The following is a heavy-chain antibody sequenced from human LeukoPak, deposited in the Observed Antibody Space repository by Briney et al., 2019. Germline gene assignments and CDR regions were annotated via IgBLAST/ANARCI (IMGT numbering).Heavy chain of an antibody. CDR3: ARSPYYDFWSDNWFDP. Sequence: GGSLRLSCAASRFTFDDYAMHWVRQAPGKGLEWVSLISGDGGSTYYADSVKGRFTISRDNSKNSLYLQMNSLRTEDTALYYCARSPYYDFWSDNWFDPWGQGTLVTVSS. D-gene: IGHD3-3*01. CDR2: ISGDGGST. J-gene: IGHJ5*02. V-gene: IGHV3-43*02. CDR1: RFTFDDYA.